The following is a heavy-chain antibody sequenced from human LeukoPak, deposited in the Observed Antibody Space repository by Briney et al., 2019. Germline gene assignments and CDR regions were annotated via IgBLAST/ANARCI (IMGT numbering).Heavy chain of an antibody. CDR1: GFTFSSYA. CDR2: ISVGGRNT. Sequence: PGGSLRLSCAASGFTFSSYAMSWVRQAPGKGLEWVSLISVGGRNTHYADSVQGRFTISRDDSQNTLYLQMNSLRAEDTAIYYCAKDLDSTGYYTSDSWGQGTLVTVSS. D-gene: IGHD3-22*01. V-gene: IGHV3-23*01. J-gene: IGHJ5*02. CDR3: AKDLDSTGYYTSDS.